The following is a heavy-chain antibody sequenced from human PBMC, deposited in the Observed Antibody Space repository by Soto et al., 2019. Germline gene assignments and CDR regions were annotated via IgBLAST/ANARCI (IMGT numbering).Heavy chain of an antibody. J-gene: IGHJ4*02. D-gene: IGHD3-10*01. V-gene: IGHV1-18*01. CDR2: ISAYNGNT. CDR1: GYTFTSYG. Sequence: GASVKVSCKASGYTFTSYGISWVRQAPGQGLEWMGWISAYNGNTNYAQKLQGRVTMTTDTSTSTAYMELRSLRSDDTAVYYCARADMVRGVIMPNYFDYWGQGTLVTVSS. CDR3: ARADMVRGVIMPNYFDY.